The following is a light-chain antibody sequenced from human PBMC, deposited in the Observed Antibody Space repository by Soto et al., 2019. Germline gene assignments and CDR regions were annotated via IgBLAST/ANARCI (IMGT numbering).Light chain of an antibody. CDR1: QSVRSN. Sequence: EIVMTHSPATLSVSPGERATLSCRASQSVRSNLAWYQLKPGQAPRLLIIGASTRATAIPARFSGSGSGTEFTLTISSLQSEDFAVYYCQQYQDWPPLTFGGGTKVDIK. CDR2: GAS. V-gene: IGKV3-15*01. CDR3: QQYQDWPPLT. J-gene: IGKJ4*01.